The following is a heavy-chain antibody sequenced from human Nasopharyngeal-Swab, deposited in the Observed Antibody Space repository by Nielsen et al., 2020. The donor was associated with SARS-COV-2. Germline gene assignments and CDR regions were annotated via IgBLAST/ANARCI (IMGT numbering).Heavy chain of an antibody. CDR2: MNPNSGNT. CDR3: ARKEATAMEELYYYGMDV. V-gene: IGHV1-8*01. D-gene: IGHD5-18*01. Sequence: ASVKVSCKASGYTFTSYDINWVRQATGQGLEWMGWMNPNSGNTGYAQKFQGRVTMTRNTSISTAYMELSSLRSEDTAVYYCARKEATAMEELYYYGMDVWGQGTTVTVSS. J-gene: IGHJ6*02. CDR1: GYTFTSYD.